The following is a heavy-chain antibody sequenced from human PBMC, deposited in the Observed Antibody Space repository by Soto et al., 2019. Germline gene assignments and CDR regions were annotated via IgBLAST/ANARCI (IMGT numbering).Heavy chain of an antibody. J-gene: IGHJ3*02. Sequence: SETLSLTCTVSCGSIISYYWSWIRQPPGKGLEWIGYIYYSGSTNYNPSLKSRVTISVDTSKNQFSLKLSSVTAADTAVYYCARRGTNYFDSSGYGYAFDIWGQGTMVTVSS. CDR1: CGSIISYY. D-gene: IGHD3-22*01. V-gene: IGHV4-59*01. CDR3: ARRGTNYFDSSGYGYAFDI. CDR2: IYYSGST.